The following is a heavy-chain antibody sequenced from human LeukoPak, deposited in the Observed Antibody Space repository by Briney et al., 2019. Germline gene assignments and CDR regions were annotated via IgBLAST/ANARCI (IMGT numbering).Heavy chain of an antibody. D-gene: IGHD3-22*01. CDR2: IIPIFGTA. Sequence: SVMVSCKASGGTFSSYAINWVRQAPGQGLEWMGGIIPIFGTANYAQKFQGRVTITADESTSTAYMELSSLRSEDTAVYYCARSGYYYYFDYWGQGTLVTVSS. J-gene: IGHJ4*02. CDR3: ARSGYYYYFDY. CDR1: GGTFSSYA. V-gene: IGHV1-69*13.